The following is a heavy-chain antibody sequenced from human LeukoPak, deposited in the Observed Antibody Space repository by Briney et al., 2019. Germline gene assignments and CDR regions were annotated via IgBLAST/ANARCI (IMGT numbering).Heavy chain of an antibody. CDR2: IYPMLGVD. D-gene: IGHD1-14*01. CDR1: GGAFCTYA. CDR3: AREGSGTSSPMAY. Sequence: ASVKVSCEASGGAFCTYAVSWVRQAPGQGLEWMGRIYPMLGVDNYAQRFQGRVTITADKSTGTAYMELNSLTSEDTAVYYCAREGSGTSSPMAYWGQGTLVTVSS. J-gene: IGHJ4*02. V-gene: IGHV1-69*04.